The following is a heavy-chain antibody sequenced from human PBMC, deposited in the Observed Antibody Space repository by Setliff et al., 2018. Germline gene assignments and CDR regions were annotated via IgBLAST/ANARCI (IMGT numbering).Heavy chain of an antibody. V-gene: IGHV3-11*01. J-gene: IGHJ4*02. CDR2: ISPSSDRV. CDR1: GFTFSDSY. CDR3: ARDLRVAVAGFDL. D-gene: IGHD6-19*01. Sequence: KAGGSLRLSCAASGFTFSDSYMSWIRQAPGKGLEWISYISPSSDRVYYSKSVEGRFSVSRDNAKESLYLQMNSLRVDDTAVYYCARDLRVAVAGFDLWGQGSLVTVSS.